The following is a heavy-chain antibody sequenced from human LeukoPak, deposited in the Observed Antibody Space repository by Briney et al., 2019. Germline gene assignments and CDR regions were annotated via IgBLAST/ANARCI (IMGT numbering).Heavy chain of an antibody. D-gene: IGHD3-10*01. Sequence: PAGYLRLSCAASGFTFSCYSMNWVRPAPGQGLEWVSAIYSGGNTYYADSVKGRFTISRDNSKNTLYLQMNSLRAEDSAVYYCATVWFGDYWFDPWGQGTLVTVSS. J-gene: IGHJ5*02. V-gene: IGHV3-53*01. CDR2: IYSGGNT. CDR3: ATVWFGDYWFDP. CDR1: GFTFSCYS.